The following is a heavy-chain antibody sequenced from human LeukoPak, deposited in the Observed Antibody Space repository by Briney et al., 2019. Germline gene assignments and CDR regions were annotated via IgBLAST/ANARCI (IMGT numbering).Heavy chain of an antibody. J-gene: IGHJ4*02. V-gene: IGHV4-31*03. CDR1: GGSISSGGYY. Sequence: SETLSLTCTVSGGSISSGGYYWSWIRQHPGKGLEWIGYIYYSGSTYYNPSLKSRVTISVDTSKNQFSLKLSSVTAADTAVYYCARDAGQTYYYDSSGPFFDYWGQGTLVTVSS. CDR2: IYYSGST. CDR3: ARDAGQTYYYDSSGPFFDY. D-gene: IGHD3-22*01.